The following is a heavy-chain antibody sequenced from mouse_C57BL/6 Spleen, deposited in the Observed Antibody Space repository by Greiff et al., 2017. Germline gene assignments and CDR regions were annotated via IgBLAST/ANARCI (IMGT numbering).Heavy chain of an antibody. CDR3: TSFCYYGSQRFAY. D-gene: IGHD1-1*01. J-gene: IGHJ3*01. V-gene: IGHV14-4*01. Sequence: EVKLQQSGAELVRPGASVKLSCTASGFNIKDDYMHWVKQRPEQGLEWIGWIDPENGDTEYASKFQGKATITADTSSNTAYLQLSILTSEDTAVYFCTSFCYYGSQRFAYWGQGTLVTVSA. CDR1: GFNIKDDY. CDR2: IDPENGDT.